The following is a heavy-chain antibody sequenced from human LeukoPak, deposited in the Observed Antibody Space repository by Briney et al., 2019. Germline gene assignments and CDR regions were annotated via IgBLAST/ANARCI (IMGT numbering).Heavy chain of an antibody. Sequence: SGGSLRLSCAASTLTFNTYAMSWVRQAPVKGLEWVSAISGSGASTYYADSVKGRFTISRDNSKNTLYLQMNSLRAEDTAVYYCARDGRYSSSWYFDYWGQGTLVTVSS. CDR2: ISGSGAST. CDR3: ARDGRYSSSWYFDY. D-gene: IGHD6-13*01. CDR1: TLTFNTYA. J-gene: IGHJ4*02. V-gene: IGHV3-23*01.